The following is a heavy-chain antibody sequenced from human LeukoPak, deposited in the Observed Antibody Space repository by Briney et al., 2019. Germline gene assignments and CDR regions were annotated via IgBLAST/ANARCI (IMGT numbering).Heavy chain of an antibody. V-gene: IGHV3-33*01. CDR1: GFTFSSYG. CDR2: IWYDGSNK. J-gene: IGHJ6*02. Sequence: GRSLRLSCAASGFTFSSYGMHWVRQAPGKRLEWVALIWYDGSNKYYADSVKGRFTISRDNSKNTLYLQMNSLRAEDTAVYYCARDDGDVLYYYYGMDVWGQGTTVTVSS. CDR3: ARDDGDVLYYYYGMDV. D-gene: IGHD4-17*01.